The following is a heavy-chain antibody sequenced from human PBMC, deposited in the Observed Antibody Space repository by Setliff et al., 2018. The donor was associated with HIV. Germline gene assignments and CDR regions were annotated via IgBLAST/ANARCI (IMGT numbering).Heavy chain of an antibody. CDR1: GVSMTNNY. Sequence: PSETLSLTCSVSGVSMTNNYWTWIRQSPGKGLEWIGYVHYSGSTRYNPSLKSRVTISVDTSKNKFSLKLSSVTAADTVVYYCASEKVAWTVSDSFFEFWGQGVPVTVSS. CDR2: VHYSGST. D-gene: IGHD2-15*01. CDR3: ASEKVAWTVSDSFFEF. J-gene: IGHJ4*02. V-gene: IGHV4-59*01.